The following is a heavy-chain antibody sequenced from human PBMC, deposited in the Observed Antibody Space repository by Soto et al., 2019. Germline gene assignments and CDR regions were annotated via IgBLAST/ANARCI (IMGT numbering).Heavy chain of an antibody. V-gene: IGHV1-69*01. Sequence: QVQLVQSGAEVKKPGSSVKVSCKASGGTFSSYAISWVRQAPGQGLEWMGGIIPIFGTANYAQKFQGRVTITADESTSTAYMELSSLRSEDTAVYYCARAPTAVSSYEYYYYGMDVWGQGTTVIVS. D-gene: IGHD4-4*01. J-gene: IGHJ6*02. CDR1: GGTFSSYA. CDR2: IIPIFGTA. CDR3: ARAPTAVSSYEYYYYGMDV.